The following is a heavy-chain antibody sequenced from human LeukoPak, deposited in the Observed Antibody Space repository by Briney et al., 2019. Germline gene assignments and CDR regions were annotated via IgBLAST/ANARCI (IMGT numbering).Heavy chain of an antibody. CDR1: GFTFSTYW. CDR2: IKQDGSDK. V-gene: IGHV3-7*01. CDR3: ARQVGWRDASDM. D-gene: IGHD6-19*01. J-gene: IGHJ3*02. Sequence: GGSLRLSCAASGFTFSTYWMSWVRQAAGKGLEWVASIKQDGSDKYYVDSVKGRFTNSRDNAKNSLYLQMNSLRAEDTAVYYCARQVGWRDASDMWGQGTVVTVSS.